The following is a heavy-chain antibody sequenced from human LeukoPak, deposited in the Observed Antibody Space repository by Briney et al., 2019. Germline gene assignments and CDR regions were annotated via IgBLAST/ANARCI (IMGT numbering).Heavy chain of an antibody. CDR2: IKSKTDGVTT. Sequence: SGGSLRLSCAASGFTFSNAWMSWVRQAPGKGLEWVGRIKSKTDGVTTDYAAPVKGRFTISRDDSKNTLYLQMNSLKTEDTAVYYCTAPVGRFGFYYYGMDVWGKGTTVTVSS. D-gene: IGHD3-10*01. CDR3: TAPVGRFGFYYYGMDV. CDR1: GFTFSNAW. J-gene: IGHJ6*04. V-gene: IGHV3-15*01.